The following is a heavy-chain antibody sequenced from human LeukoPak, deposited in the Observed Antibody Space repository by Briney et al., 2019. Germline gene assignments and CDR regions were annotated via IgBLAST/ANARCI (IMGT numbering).Heavy chain of an antibody. D-gene: IGHD3-10*01. CDR3: ARRGMVRGVTMPYYYYGMDV. CDR2: IYYSGST. CDR1: GGSISSYY. J-gene: IGHJ6*02. Sequence: SETLSLTCTVSGGSISSYYWSWIRQPPGKGLEWIGYIYYSGSTNYNPSLKSRVTISVDTSKNQFSLKLSSVTAADTAAYYCARRGMVRGVTMPYYYYGMDVWGQGTTVTVSS. V-gene: IGHV4-59*08.